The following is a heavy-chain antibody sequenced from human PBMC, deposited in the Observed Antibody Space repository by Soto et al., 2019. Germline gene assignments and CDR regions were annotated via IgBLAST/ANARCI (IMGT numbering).Heavy chain of an antibody. J-gene: IGHJ3*02. CDR2: INPNSGGT. V-gene: IGHV1-2*04. D-gene: IGHD1-1*01. CDR1: GYTFTGYY. CDR3: ARDGRRGPINASDI. Sequence: ASVKVSCKASGYTFTGYYMHWVRQAPGQGLEWMGWINPNSGGTNYAQKFQGWVTMTRDTSISTAYMELSRLRSDDTAVYYCARDGRRGPINASDIWGQGTMVTVSS.